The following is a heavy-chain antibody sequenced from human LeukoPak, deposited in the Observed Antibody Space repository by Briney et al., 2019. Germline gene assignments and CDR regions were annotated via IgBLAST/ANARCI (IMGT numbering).Heavy chain of an antibody. V-gene: IGHV6-1*01. CDR2: TYYRSTWYN. Sequence: SQTLSLTCAISGDSVSSNSVTWNWIRQSPSRGLEWLGRTYYRSTWYNDYAVSVRGRITVNPDTSKDQFFLHLNSVTPEDTAVYYCARRLTQYDCFDPWGQGILVTVSS. CDR3: ARRLTQYDCFDP. CDR1: GDSVSSNSVT. J-gene: IGHJ5*02. D-gene: IGHD2-2*01.